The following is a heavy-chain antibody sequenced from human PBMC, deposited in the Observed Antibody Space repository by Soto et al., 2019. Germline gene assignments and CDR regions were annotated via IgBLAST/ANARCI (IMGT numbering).Heavy chain of an antibody. D-gene: IGHD6-13*01. CDR3: VGGYSSSWGMDV. CDR1: GFTFSRYW. V-gene: IGHV3-74*01. Sequence: GGSLRLSCAASGFTFSRYWMHWVRQAPGKGLVWVSRINSDGSSTTYADSVKGRFTISRDNAKNTLYLQVNSLRDEDTAVYYCVGGYSSSWGMDVWGQGTTVTVSS. J-gene: IGHJ6*02. CDR2: INSDGSST.